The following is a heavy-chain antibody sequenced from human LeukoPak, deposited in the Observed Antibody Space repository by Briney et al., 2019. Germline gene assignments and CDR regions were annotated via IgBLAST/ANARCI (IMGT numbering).Heavy chain of an antibody. CDR3: ASQGRAAAGTAEDV. D-gene: IGHD6-13*01. V-gene: IGHV3-48*04. Sequence: PGGSLRLSCAASGFTFSSYSMNWVRQAPGKGLEWVSYISSSSSTIYYADSVKGRFTISRDNAKNSLYLQMNSLRAEDTAVYYCASQGRAAAGTAEDVWGKGTTVTVSS. CDR1: GFTFSSYS. CDR2: ISSSSSTI. J-gene: IGHJ6*04.